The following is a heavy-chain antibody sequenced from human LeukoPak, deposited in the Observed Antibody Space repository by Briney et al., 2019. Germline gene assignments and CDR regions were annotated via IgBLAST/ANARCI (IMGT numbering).Heavy chain of an antibody. CDR3: ARGGSGWYHYYYMDV. D-gene: IGHD6-19*01. CDR1: GYSISSGYY. Sequence: SEALSLTCTVSGYSISSGYYWGWIRQPPGKGLGLIGSIYHSGSTYYNPSLKSRVTISVDTSKNQFSLKLSSVTAADTAVYYCARGGSGWYHYYYMDVWGKGTTVTVSS. J-gene: IGHJ6*03. V-gene: IGHV4-38-2*02. CDR2: IYHSGST.